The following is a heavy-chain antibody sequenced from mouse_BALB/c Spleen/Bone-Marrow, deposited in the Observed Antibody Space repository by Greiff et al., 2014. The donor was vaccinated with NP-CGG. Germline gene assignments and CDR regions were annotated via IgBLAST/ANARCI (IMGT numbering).Heavy chain of an antibody. CDR1: GFNIKDTF. J-gene: IGHJ3*01. CDR2: IDPASGNT. Sequence: EVQVVESGADLVKPGASVKLSCTTSGFNIKDTFMHWVKQRPEQGLEWIGRIDPASGNTKYDPKFQGKATITADTSSNKVSLQLSGLTSEDTAVYYCAHDDPFTYWGQGTLVTVSA. V-gene: IGHV14-3*02. D-gene: IGHD2-3*01. CDR3: AHDDPFTY.